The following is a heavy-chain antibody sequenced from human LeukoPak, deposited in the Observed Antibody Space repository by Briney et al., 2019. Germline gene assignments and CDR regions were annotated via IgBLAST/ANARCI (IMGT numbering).Heavy chain of an antibody. CDR1: GFTFSSYT. J-gene: IGHJ4*02. Sequence: TGGSLRLSCAASGFTFSSYTMNWVRQAPGKGLEWVSHTSRGSSTIYYADSVKGRFTISRDNANSSLYLQMNSLRDEDTAVYYCARDGDLGYWGQGTLVTVSS. V-gene: IGHV3-48*02. CDR2: TSRGSSTI. CDR3: ARDGDLGY. D-gene: IGHD3-3*01.